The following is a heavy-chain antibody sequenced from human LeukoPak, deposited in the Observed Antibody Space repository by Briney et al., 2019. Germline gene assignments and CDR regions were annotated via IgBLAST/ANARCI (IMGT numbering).Heavy chain of an antibody. CDR1: GYTFTSYY. V-gene: IGHV1-46*01. Sequence: ASVKVSCKASGYTFTSYYMHWMRQAPGQGLEWMGIINPSGGSTSYAQKFQGRVTMTRDTSTSTVYMELSSLRSEDTAVYYCARDQYYGSGSFQGQADDAFDIWGQGTMVTVSS. J-gene: IGHJ3*02. CDR3: ARDQYYGSGSFQGQADDAFDI. CDR2: INPSGGST. D-gene: IGHD3-10*01.